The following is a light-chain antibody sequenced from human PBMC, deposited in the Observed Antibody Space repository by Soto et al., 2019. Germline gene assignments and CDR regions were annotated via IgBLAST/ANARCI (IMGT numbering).Light chain of an antibody. J-gene: IGLJ2*01. CDR1: TGTVTSGHY. CDR3: SISYSSSYVV. CDR2: DTN. V-gene: IGLV7-46*01. Sequence: QAVVTQEPSLTVSPGGTVTLTCGSSTGTVTSGHYPYWFQQKPGQAPTTLIYDTNNRHSWTPARFAGFLLGGKAALTLSGAQPEDEAEYYCSISYSSSYVVFGGGTKLTVL.